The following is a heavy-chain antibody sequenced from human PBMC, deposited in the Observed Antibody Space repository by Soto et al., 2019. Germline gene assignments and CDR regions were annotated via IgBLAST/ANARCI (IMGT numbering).Heavy chain of an antibody. Sequence: ASVKVSCKASGGGNLRDYRTTWVRQATGQGLEWMGWMNPNSGNTGYAQKFQGRVTMTRNTSISTAYMELRSLRSDDTAVYYCARDPRPQQNSSGWCDYWGQGTLVTVSS. J-gene: IGHJ4*02. CDR1: GGGNLRDYR. CDR2: MNPNSGNT. CDR3: ARDPRPQQNSSGWCDY. V-gene: IGHV1-8*02. D-gene: IGHD6-19*01.